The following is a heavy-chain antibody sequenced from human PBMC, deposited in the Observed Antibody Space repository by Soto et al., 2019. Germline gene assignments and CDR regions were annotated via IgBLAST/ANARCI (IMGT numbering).Heavy chain of an antibody. D-gene: IGHD3-3*01. CDR2: IYWDDDK. Sequence: QITLNESGPTQVKPRQTLTLTCTFSGFSLTTSGVGVGWIRQSPGKAPEWRALIYWDDDKRYSPSLKSRLTITNHTSKNQVVLTMADLDPADTATYYCAHRVLRTVFGLVTTTAIYFDFWGQGTPVAVSS. CDR1: GFSLTTSGVG. J-gene: IGHJ4*02. V-gene: IGHV2-5*02. CDR3: AHRVLRTVFGLVTTTAIYFDF.